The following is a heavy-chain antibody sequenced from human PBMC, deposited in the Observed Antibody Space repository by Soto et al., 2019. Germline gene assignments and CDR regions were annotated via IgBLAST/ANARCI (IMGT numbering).Heavy chain of an antibody. CDR3: ARDPGGVYCSGGSCHATYGMDV. D-gene: IGHD2-15*01. V-gene: IGHV3-33*01. CDR1: GFTFSSYG. CDR2: IWYDGSNK. Sequence: GGSLRLSCAASGFTFSSYGMHWVRQAPGKGLEWVAVIWYDGSNKYHADSVKGRFTISRDNSKNTLYLQMNSLRAEDTAVYYCARDPGGVYCSGGSCHATYGMDVWGQGTTVTVSS. J-gene: IGHJ6*02.